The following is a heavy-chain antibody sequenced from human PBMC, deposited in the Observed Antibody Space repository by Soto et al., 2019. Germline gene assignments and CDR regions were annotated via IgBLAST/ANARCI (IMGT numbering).Heavy chain of an antibody. CDR3: ARRINYYGSGSYYEKRGSFDY. D-gene: IGHD3-10*01. CDR2: INPSVGT. Sequence: ASETLSLTCAVSGGSISSGDWWSWVRQPPGRGLEWIGEINPSVGTNYNPSLKSRVTISLDRSKNHFSLTLRSVTAADTAVYYCARRINYYGSGSYYEKRGSFDYWGQGTLVTVSS. CDR1: GGSISSGDW. J-gene: IGHJ4*02. V-gene: IGHV4-4*02.